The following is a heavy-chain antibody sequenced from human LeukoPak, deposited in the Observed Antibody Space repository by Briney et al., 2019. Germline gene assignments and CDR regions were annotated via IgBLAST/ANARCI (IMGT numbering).Heavy chain of an antibody. J-gene: IGHJ4*02. Sequence: GESLKISCKGSGYSFANYWIGWVRQMPGKGLEWMGIIYPGDSDTRYSPSFQGQVTISADKSINTAYLQWSSLKASDTAMYYCARHEGYFDGSDYYWGQGTPVTVSS. V-gene: IGHV5-51*01. CDR2: IYPGDSDT. D-gene: IGHD3-22*01. CDR3: ARHEGYFDGSDYY. CDR1: GYSFANYW.